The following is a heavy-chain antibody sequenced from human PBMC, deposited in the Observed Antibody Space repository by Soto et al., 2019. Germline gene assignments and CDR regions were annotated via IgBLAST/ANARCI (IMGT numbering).Heavy chain of an antibody. CDR1: GLSVSDNF. CDR3: AKGLYGEHSFYFYALDV. CDR2: IYANKFGANT. D-gene: IGHD4-17*01. J-gene: IGHJ6*02. Sequence: GGSLRLSCAAAGLSVSDNFMSWVRQAPGKGLQWVSIIYANKFGANTYYEDSVRGRFTIPRDNSKNLLYLQMNSLRAEDTAVYYWAKGLYGEHSFYFYALDVLGQGTPVTVSS. V-gene: IGHV3-53*01.